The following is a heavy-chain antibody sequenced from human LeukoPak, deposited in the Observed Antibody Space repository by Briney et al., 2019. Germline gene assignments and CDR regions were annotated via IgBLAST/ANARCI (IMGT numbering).Heavy chain of an antibody. CDR2: ISNTGAST. D-gene: IGHD6-19*01. Sequence: GGSLRLSCAASGFTFSSYAMSWVRQVPGKGLEWASTISNTGASTYYADSVKGRFTISRDNPKSTLYLQMNSLRAEDTAVYYCARDRAGSGWYGFGYWGQGTLVTVSS. J-gene: IGHJ4*02. CDR3: ARDRAGSGWYGFGY. CDR1: GFTFSSYA. V-gene: IGHV3-23*01.